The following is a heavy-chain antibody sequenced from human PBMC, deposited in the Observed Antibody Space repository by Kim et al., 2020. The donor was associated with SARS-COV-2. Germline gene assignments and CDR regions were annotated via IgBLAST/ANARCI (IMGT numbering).Heavy chain of an antibody. J-gene: IGHJ5*02. CDR1: GGSFSGYY. V-gene: IGHV4-34*01. CDR2: INHSGST. Sequence: SETLSLTCAVYGGSFSGYYWSWIRQPPGKGLEWIGEINHSGSTNYNPSLKSRVTISVDTSKNQFSLKLSSVTAADTAVYYCARPPWKGSRAYGRDNWFDPWGQGTLVTVSS. D-gene: IGHD4-17*01. CDR3: ARPPWKGSRAYGRDNWFDP.